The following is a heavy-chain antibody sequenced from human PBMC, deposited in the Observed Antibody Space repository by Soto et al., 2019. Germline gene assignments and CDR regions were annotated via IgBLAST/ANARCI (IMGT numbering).Heavy chain of an antibody. D-gene: IGHD6-19*01. CDR1: GFTFSSFS. CDR3: ARTTTVAGTPEFDD. Sequence: SLRLSCAASGFTFSSFSLHWVRQAPGKGLEWLALISYDGSNKYNADSVKGRFTISRDNSNNTLYLQLSSLRPEDTAVYYCARTTTVAGTPEFDDLGQG. CDR2: ISYDGSNK. V-gene: IGHV3-30-3*01. J-gene: IGHJ4*02.